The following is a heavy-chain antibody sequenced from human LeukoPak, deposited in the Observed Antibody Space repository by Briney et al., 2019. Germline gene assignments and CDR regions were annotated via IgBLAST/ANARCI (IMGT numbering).Heavy chain of an antibody. J-gene: IGHJ5*02. CDR2: INPNSGGT. V-gene: IGHV1-2*06. Sequence: GASVKVSCKASGGTFSSYAISWVRQAPRQGLEWMGRINPNSGGTNYAQKFQGRVTMTRDTSISTAYMELSRLRSDDTAVYYCARGIEDYDILTGFTWGQGTLVTVSS. D-gene: IGHD3-9*01. CDR1: GGTFSSYA. CDR3: ARGIEDYDILTGFT.